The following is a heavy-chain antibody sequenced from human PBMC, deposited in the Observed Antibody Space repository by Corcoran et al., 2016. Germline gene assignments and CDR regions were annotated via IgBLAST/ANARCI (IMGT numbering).Heavy chain of an antibody. CDR3: ARDLRGRYSGTYFPYN. Sequence: QVQLVQSGAEVKKPGSSVKVSCKASGGTFSSYTITWVRQAPGQGLEWMGGIIPIFGTANYAQKFQGRVTITADESTSTAYMELSSLRSEATAVYYCARDLRGRYSGTYFPYNWGQGTLVTVSS. D-gene: IGHD1-26*01. J-gene: IGHJ4*02. CDR2: IIPIFGTA. V-gene: IGHV1-69*01. CDR1: GGTFSSYT.